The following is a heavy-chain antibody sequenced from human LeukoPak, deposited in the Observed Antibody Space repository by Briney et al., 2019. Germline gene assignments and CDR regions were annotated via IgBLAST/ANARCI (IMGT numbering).Heavy chain of an antibody. CDR3: TRDSANWGSLTNDAFDI. Sequence: GGSLRLSCTASGFTFGDYAMSWFRQAPGKGLEWVGFIRSKAYGGTTEYAASVKGRFTISRDDSKSIAYLQMNSLKTEDTAVYYCTRDSANWGSLTNDAFDIWGQGTMVTVSS. V-gene: IGHV3-49*03. J-gene: IGHJ3*02. CDR2: IRSKAYGGTT. D-gene: IGHD7-27*01. CDR1: GFTFGDYA.